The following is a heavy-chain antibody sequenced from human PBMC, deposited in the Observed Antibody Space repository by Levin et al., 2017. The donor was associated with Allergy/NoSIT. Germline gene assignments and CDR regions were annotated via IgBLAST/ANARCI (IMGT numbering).Heavy chain of an antibody. V-gene: IGHV3-53*01. CDR1: GFSVSDNC. D-gene: IGHD1-26*01. Sequence: PSETLSLTCAVSGFSVSDNCMSWVRQVPGKGLEWVSIFCTGGITYYTDSVKGRFTLSRDNSENTLFLQMNSLRAEDTAIYFCARPHSRAYSYAMDVWGQGTAVTVSS. CDR2: FCTGGIT. CDR3: ARPHSRAYSYAMDV. J-gene: IGHJ6*02.